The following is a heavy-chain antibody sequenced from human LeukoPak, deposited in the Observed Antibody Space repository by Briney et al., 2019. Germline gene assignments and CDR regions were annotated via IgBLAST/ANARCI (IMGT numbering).Heavy chain of an antibody. J-gene: IGHJ4*02. Sequence: SETLSLTCTVSGGSVSGGYYYWSWIRHPPGKGLEWIGYVSYSGSTNYNPSLKSRLAMSLDTSENQFSLKLNSVTAADTAVYYCARSVTGYYPYYFDYWGQGTLVTVSS. V-gene: IGHV4-61*01. CDR2: VSYSGST. CDR3: ARSVTGYYPYYFDY. D-gene: IGHD3-9*01. CDR1: GGSVSGGYYY.